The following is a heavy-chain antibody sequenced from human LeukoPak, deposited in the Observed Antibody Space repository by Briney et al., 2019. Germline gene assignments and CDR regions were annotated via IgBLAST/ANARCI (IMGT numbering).Heavy chain of an antibody. CDR2: ISWNSGSI. V-gene: IGHV3-9*01. CDR3: ARDRSSAGYYSLDY. D-gene: IGHD3-22*01. CDR1: GFTFDDYA. Sequence: GGSLRPSCAASGFTFDDYAMHWVRQAPGKGLEWVSGISWNSGSIGYADSVKGRFTISRDNSRSTLYLQINSLRPEDTAVYYCARDRSSAGYYSLDYWGQGTLVTVSS. J-gene: IGHJ4*02.